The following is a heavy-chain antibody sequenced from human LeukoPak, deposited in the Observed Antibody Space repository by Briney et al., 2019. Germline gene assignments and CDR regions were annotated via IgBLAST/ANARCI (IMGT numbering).Heavy chain of an antibody. CDR2: MNPNSGNT. CDR3: ARGRKVTTSPQYYYYYMDV. J-gene: IGHJ6*03. D-gene: IGHD4-11*01. CDR1: GYTFTSYD. V-gene: IGHV1-8*03. Sequence: EASVTVSCKASGYTFTSYDINWVRQATGQGLEWMGWMNPNSGNTGYAQKFQGRVTITRNTSISTAYMELSSLRSEDTAVYYCARGRKVTTSPQYYYYYMDVWGKGTTVTVSS.